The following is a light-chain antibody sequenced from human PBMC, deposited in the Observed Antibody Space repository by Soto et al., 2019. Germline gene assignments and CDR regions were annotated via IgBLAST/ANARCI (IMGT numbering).Light chain of an antibody. J-gene: IGLJ1*01. Sequence: QSVLTQPASVSGSPGQSITISCTGTSSDVGSYNLVSWYQQHPGKAPKLMIYEGSKRPSGVSNRFSGSKSGSTASLTISGLQAEDEADYYCCSYAGSSLYVFGTGTKVTVL. V-gene: IGLV2-23*01. CDR2: EGS. CDR3: CSYAGSSLYV. CDR1: SSDVGSYNL.